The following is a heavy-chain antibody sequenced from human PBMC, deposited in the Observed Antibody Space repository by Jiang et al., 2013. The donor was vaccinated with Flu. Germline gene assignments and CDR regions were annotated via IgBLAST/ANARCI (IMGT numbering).Heavy chain of an antibody. CDR1: GFTFGDYA. CDR3: TRPPVRGVISPSAY. D-gene: IGHD3-10*01. J-gene: IGHJ4*02. CDR2: IRSKAYGGTT. Sequence: VQLLESGGGLVKPGRSLRLSCTASGFTFGDYAMSWFRQAPGKGLEWVGFIRSKAYGGTTEYAASVKGRFTISRDDSKSIAYLQMNSLKTEDTAVYYCTRPPVRGVISPSAYWGQGTLVTVSS. V-gene: IGHV3-49*05.